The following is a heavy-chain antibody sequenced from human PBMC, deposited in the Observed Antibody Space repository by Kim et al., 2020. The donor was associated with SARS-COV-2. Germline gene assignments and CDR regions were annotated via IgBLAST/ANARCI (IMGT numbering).Heavy chain of an antibody. CDR1: GFTFSGSA. CDR2: IRSKANSYAS. J-gene: IGHJ4*02. Sequence: GGSLRLSCAASGFTFSGSAMHWVRQASGKGLEWVGRIRSKANSYASAYAASVKGRFTISRDDSKNTAYLQMNSLKTEDTAVYSCTRRAVAGMGGFDYWGQGTLGTVSS. CDR3: TRRAVAGMGGFDY. V-gene: IGHV3-73*01. D-gene: IGHD6-19*01.